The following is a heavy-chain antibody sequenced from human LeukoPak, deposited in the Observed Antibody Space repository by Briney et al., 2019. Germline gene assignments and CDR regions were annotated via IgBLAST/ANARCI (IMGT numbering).Heavy chain of an antibody. J-gene: IGHJ4*02. CDR1: GFTSSSYA. D-gene: IGHD3-9*01. CDR2: ISYDGSNK. V-gene: IGHV3-30-3*01. CDR3: AREWDDILAGYPFNDY. Sequence: GGSLRLSCAASGFTSSSYAMHWVRQAPGKGLEWVAVISYDGSNKYYADSVKGRFTISRDNSKNTLYLQMNSLRAEDTAVYYCAREWDDILAGYPFNDYWGQGTLVTVSS.